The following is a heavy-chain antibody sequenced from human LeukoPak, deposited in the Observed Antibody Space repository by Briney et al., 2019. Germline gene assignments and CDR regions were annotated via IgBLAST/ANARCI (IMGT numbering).Heavy chain of an antibody. CDR3: ARELKKDIVVVPAAMGDY. Sequence: ASVKVSCKPSGHTFTSYYMHWVRQAPGQGLEWMGIINPSGGSTSYAQKFQGRVTMTRDTSTSTVYMELSSLRSEDTAVYYCARELKKDIVVVPAAMGDYWGQGTLVTVSS. D-gene: IGHD2-2*01. V-gene: IGHV1-46*01. CDR2: INPSGGST. CDR1: GHTFTSYY. J-gene: IGHJ4*02.